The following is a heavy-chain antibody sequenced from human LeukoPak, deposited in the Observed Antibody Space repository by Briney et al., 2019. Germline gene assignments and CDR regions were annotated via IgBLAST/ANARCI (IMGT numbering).Heavy chain of an antibody. J-gene: IGHJ4*02. D-gene: IGHD1-26*01. CDR1: GGTFSSYA. CDR2: IIPIFGTA. Sequence: SVEVSCKASGGTFSSYAISWVRQAPGQGLEWMGGIIPIFGTANYAQKFQSRVTITADESTSTAYMELSSLRSEDTAVYYCAREYQSPSGSYPIWGQGTLVTVSS. V-gene: IGHV1-69*13. CDR3: AREYQSPSGSYPI.